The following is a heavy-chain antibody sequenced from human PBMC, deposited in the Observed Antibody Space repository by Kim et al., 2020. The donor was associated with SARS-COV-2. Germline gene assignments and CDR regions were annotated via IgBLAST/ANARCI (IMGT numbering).Heavy chain of an antibody. CDR3: ARGIPGRLGKRYSSSWYERYHFDY. CDR1: GGSFSGYY. V-gene: IGHV4-34*01. J-gene: IGHJ4*02. D-gene: IGHD6-13*01. Sequence: SETLSLTCAVYGGSFSGYYWSWIRQPPGKGLEWIGEINHSGSTNYNPYLKSRVTISVDTSKNQFSLKLSSVTAADTAVYDCARGIPGRLGKRYSSSWYERYHFDYWGQGTLVTVSS. CDR2: INHSGST.